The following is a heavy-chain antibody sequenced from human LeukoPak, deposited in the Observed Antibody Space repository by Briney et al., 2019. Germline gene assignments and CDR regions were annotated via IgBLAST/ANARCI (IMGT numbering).Heavy chain of an antibody. CDR3: ARSRYPGSSGWYNY. CDR1: GYTFTGYY. CDR2: INPNSGGT. V-gene: IGHV1-2*04. Sequence: GASVKVSCKASGYTFTGYYMHWVRQAPGQGLEWMGWINPNSGGTNYAQKFQGWVTMTRDTPISTAYMELSRLRSDDAAVYYCARSRYPGSSGWYNYWGQGTLVTVSS. J-gene: IGHJ4*02. D-gene: IGHD6-19*01.